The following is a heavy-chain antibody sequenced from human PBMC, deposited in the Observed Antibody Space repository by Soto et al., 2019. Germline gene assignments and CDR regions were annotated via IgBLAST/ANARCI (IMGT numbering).Heavy chain of an antibody. D-gene: IGHD6-6*01. CDR2: ISWNSGSI. J-gene: IGHJ4*02. Sequence: GGSLRLSCAASGFTFDDYAMHWVRQAPGKGLEWVSGISWNSGSIGYADSVKGRFTISRDNAKNSLYLQMNSLRAEDTALYYCAKDRNIAADYYFDYWGQGTLVTVSS. CDR1: GFTFDDYA. CDR3: AKDRNIAADYYFDY. V-gene: IGHV3-9*01.